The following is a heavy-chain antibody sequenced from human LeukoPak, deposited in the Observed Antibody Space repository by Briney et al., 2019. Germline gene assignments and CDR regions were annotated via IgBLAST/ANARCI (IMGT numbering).Heavy chain of an antibody. J-gene: IGHJ3*02. Sequence: PGGSLRLSCAASGFTFSSYAMSWVRQAPGKGLEWVSAISGSGGSTYYADSVKGRFTISRDNSKNTLYLQMNSLRAEDTAVYYCARDYYDSSGYWAHWFAFDIWGQGTMVTVSS. V-gene: IGHV3-23*01. CDR2: ISGSGGST. CDR1: GFTFSSYA. D-gene: IGHD3-22*01. CDR3: ARDYYDSSGYWAHWFAFDI.